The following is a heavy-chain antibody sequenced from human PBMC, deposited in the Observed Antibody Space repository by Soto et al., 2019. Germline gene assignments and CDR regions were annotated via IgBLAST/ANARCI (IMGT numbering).Heavy chain of an antibody. CDR3: ARESHIYYFGMDV. CDR2: IYYSGST. Sequence: QVQLQESGPGLVKPSETLSLTCTVSGGSISSDYWSWIRQPPGKGLEWIGYIYYSGSTNYNHSLKSRFTISVDTSKDQFSLKLSSVTEADTAVYYCARESHIYYFGMDVWCQCTTVTVSS. J-gene: IGHJ6*02. CDR1: GGSISSDY. D-gene: IGHD2-21*01. V-gene: IGHV4-59*01.